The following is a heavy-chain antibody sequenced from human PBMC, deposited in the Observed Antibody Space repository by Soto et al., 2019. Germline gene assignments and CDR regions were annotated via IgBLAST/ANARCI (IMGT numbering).Heavy chain of an antibody. CDR2: ISYDGSNK. Sequence: LRLSCAASGFTFSSYAMHWVRQAPGKGLEWVAVISYDGSNKYYADSVKGRFTISRDNSKNTLYLQMNSLRAEDTAVYYCARGYNYGWFDPWGQGTLVTVSS. CDR1: GFTFSSYA. D-gene: IGHD3-10*01. CDR3: ARGYNYGWFDP. J-gene: IGHJ5*02. V-gene: IGHV3-30-3*01.